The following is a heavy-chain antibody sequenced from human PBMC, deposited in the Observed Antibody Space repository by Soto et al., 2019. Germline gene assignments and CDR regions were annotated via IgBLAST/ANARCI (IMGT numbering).Heavy chain of an antibody. CDR1: GGTFSSYA. J-gene: IGHJ4*02. Sequence: GASVKVSCKASGGTFSSYAISWVRQAPGQGLEWMGGIIPIFGTANYAQKFQGRVTITADESTSTAYMELSSLRSEDTAVYYCARDLSGSYPPAYYFDYWGQGTLVTVSS. V-gene: IGHV1-69*13. CDR3: ARDLSGSYPPAYYFDY. D-gene: IGHD1-26*01. CDR2: IIPIFGTA.